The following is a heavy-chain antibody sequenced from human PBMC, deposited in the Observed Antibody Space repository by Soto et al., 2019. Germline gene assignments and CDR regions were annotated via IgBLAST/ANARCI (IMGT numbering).Heavy chain of an antibody. Sequence: GESLKISCAASGFTFSSYWMHWVRQAPGKGLVWVSRINSDGSSATYADSVKGRFTVSRDNAKNTLYLQMNSLRAEDTAVYYCARDLPTNGDGMDVWGQGTTVTVSS. CDR3: ARDLPTNGDGMDV. V-gene: IGHV3-74*01. D-gene: IGHD2-8*01. J-gene: IGHJ6*02. CDR1: GFTFSSYW. CDR2: INSDGSSA.